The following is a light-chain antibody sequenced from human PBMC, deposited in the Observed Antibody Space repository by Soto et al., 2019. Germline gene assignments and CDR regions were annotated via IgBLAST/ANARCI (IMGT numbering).Light chain of an antibody. Sequence: QSVLTQPASVCGSPGQSITISCTGTSSDVGSYNLVSWYQQHPGKAPKLMIYEVSKRPSGVSNRFSGSKSGNTASLTISGLQAEDEADYYCCSYAGSSPYVFGTGTKVTVL. J-gene: IGLJ1*01. V-gene: IGLV2-23*02. CDR2: EVS. CDR3: CSYAGSSPYV. CDR1: SSDVGSYNL.